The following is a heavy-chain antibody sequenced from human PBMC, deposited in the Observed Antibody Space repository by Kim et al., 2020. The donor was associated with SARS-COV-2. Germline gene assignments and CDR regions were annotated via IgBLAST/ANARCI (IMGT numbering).Heavy chain of an antibody. Sequence: GGSLRLSCAASGFTFSSYGMHWVRQAPGKGLEWVAVISGNGSNQYYADSVKGRFTISRETSKNTLYLQMNSLRAEDTAVYFCAKDLGRYGVYCYGMDVWGQGTTVTVSS. V-gene: IGHV3-30*18. CDR3: AKDLGRYGVYCYGMDV. J-gene: IGHJ6*02. D-gene: IGHD4-17*01. CDR2: ISGNGSNQ. CDR1: GFTFSSYG.